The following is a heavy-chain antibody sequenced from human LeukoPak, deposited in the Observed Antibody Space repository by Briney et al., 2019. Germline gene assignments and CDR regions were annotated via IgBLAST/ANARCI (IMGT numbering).Heavy chain of an antibody. CDR2: IYHSGKS. V-gene: IGHV4-38-2*02. CDR1: GYSISSGYY. D-gene: IGHD3-3*01. Sequence: SETLSLTCSVSGYSISSGYYWDWIRQPPGKGLEWIASIYHSGKSYYNPSLESRVTISVDTSKNQFSLKLSSVTAADTAVYYCATNYDFWSGPDAFDIWGQGTMVTVSS. J-gene: IGHJ3*02. CDR3: ATNYDFWSGPDAFDI.